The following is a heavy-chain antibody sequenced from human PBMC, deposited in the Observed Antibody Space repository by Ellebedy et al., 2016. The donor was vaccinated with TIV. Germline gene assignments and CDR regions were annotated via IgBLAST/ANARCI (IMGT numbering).Heavy chain of an antibody. CDR1: GFTFSGYA. J-gene: IGHJ4*02. D-gene: IGHD3-22*01. Sequence: LSLTCAASGFTFSGYAMSWVRQAPGKGLEWVSGINNGGRTTSYADSVKGRFTISRDNSRSTLYLQMNSLRAEDSAVYYCAKGRGGGSDTSAPRYYFDYWGLGTLVTVSS. CDR3: AKGRGGGSDTSAPRYYFDY. CDR2: INNGGRTT. V-gene: IGHV3-23*01.